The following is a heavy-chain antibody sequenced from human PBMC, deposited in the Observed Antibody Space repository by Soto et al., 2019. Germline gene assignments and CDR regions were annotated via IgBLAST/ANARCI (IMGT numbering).Heavy chain of an antibody. J-gene: IGHJ6*02. CDR3: ARGDYSNYQGGDYYYGMDV. CDR1: GFTFSSYA. D-gene: IGHD4-4*01. V-gene: IGHV3-30-3*01. CDR2: ISYDGSNK. Sequence: PGGSLRLSCAASGFTFSSYAMHWVRQAPGKGLEWVAVISYDGSNKYYAGSVKGRFTISRDNSKNTLYLQMNSLRAEDTAVYYCARGDYSNYQGGDYYYGMDVWGQGTTVTVSS.